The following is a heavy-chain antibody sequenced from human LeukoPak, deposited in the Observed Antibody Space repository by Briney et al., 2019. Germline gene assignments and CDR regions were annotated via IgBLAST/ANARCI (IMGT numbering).Heavy chain of an antibody. CDR3: ARDGRGLDAFDI. CDR1: GCTFTSYG. V-gene: IGHV1-18*01. J-gene: IGHJ3*02. Sequence: GAAVKVSCKASGCTFTSYGISGVRQAPGQGLEWMGWISGYSGNIGNTNYVQKFQGSVTMTTDTSTSTVYMELRSVRSDDKAVYYCARDGRGLDAFDIWGQGTMVTVSS. D-gene: IGHD3-10*01. CDR2: ISGYSGNIGNT.